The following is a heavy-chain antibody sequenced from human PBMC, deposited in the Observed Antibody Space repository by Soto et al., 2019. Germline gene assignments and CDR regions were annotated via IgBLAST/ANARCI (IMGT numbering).Heavy chain of an antibody. CDR1: GGTFSSYA. D-gene: IGHD5-12*01. J-gene: IGHJ6*02. CDR2: IIPIFGTA. CDR3: ARASVDIVDYYYYYGMDV. Sequence: QVQLVQSGAEVKKPGSSVKVSCKASGGTFSSYAISWVRQAPGQGLEWMGGIIPIFGTAYYAQKFQGRVKITADESTSTAYMELSSLRSEDTAVYYCARASVDIVDYYYYYGMDVWGQGTTVTVSS. V-gene: IGHV1-69*01.